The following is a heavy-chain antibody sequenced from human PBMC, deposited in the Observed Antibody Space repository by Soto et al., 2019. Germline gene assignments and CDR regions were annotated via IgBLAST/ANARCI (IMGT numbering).Heavy chain of an antibody. V-gene: IGHV4-30-2*01. D-gene: IGHD2-21*02. CDR1: SGSTDTGSYF. CDR2: IYHSGIT. J-gene: IGHJ5*01. CDR3: ARVRGPYCGGYCYPATRDWFDS. Sequence: TCAGFSGSTDTGSYFRMPISAPTGKGLEWIGYIYHSGITYYNPSLKSRVTISVDRSKNQFSLKLSSVTAADTAVYYCARVRGPYCGGYCYPATRDWFDSWGQGTLVSVSS.